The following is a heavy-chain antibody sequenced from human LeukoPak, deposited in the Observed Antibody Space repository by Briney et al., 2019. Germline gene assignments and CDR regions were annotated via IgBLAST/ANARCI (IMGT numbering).Heavy chain of an antibody. J-gene: IGHJ3*02. CDR1: GFTFRSYE. D-gene: IGHD2-15*01. CDR2: ISSSGSTI. CDR3: ARVGGMVGGAFDI. Sequence: PGGSLRLSRAASGFTFRSYEMNWVRQAPGKGLEWVSYISSSGSTIYYVDSVRGRFTISRDNAKNSLYLQMNSLRAEDTAVYYCARVGGMVGGAFDIWGQGTMVTVSS. V-gene: IGHV3-48*03.